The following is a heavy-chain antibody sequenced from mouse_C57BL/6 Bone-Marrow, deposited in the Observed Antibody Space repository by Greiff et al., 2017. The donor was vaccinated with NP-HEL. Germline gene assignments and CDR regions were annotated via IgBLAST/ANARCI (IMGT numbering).Heavy chain of an antibody. CDR3: ARNGMVTTRGFDY. J-gene: IGHJ2*01. Sequence: VKLVESGPGLVQPSQSLSITCTVSGFSLTSYGVHWVRQSPGKGLEWLGVIWSGGSTDYNAAFISRLSISKDNSKSQVFFKMNSLQADDTAIYYCARNGMVTTRGFDYWGQGTTLTVSS. V-gene: IGHV2-2*01. CDR2: IWSGGST. CDR1: GFSLTSYG. D-gene: IGHD2-2*01.